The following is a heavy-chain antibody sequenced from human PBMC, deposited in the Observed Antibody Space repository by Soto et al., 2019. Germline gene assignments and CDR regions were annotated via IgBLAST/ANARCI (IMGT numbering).Heavy chain of an antibody. CDR3: ASGFGRLNY. V-gene: IGHV3-48*03. CDR1: GFTFNDFE. D-gene: IGHD3-10*01. Sequence: EVQLLESGGGLVQPGGSLRLSCGVSGFTFNDFEMNWVRQAPGKGLEWLAYIDGSGTTKKYADSVRGRFTISRDNPNNSLFLQMSSLSAADTSIYSCASGFGRLNYCGQGTVVYVST. J-gene: IGHJ4*02. CDR2: IDGSGTTK.